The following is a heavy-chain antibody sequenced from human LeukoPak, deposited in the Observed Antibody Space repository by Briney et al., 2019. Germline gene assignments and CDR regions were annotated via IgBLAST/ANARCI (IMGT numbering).Heavy chain of an antibody. J-gene: IGHJ4*02. Sequence: GASVKVSCKASGGTFSSYAISWVRQAPGQGLEWMGGIIPIFGTANYAQKFQGRVTITADESTSTAYMERSSLRSEDTAVYYCARDFRNDYYDSSGYSGWGQGTLVTVSS. CDR1: GGTFSSYA. CDR2: IIPIFGTA. CDR3: ARDFRNDYYDSSGYSG. V-gene: IGHV1-69*13. D-gene: IGHD3-22*01.